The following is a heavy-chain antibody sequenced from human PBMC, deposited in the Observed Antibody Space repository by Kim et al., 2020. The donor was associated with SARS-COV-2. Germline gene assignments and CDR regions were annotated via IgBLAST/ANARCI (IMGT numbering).Heavy chain of an antibody. CDR1: GGSISGSGYY. J-gene: IGHJ4*02. CDR3: AAPTSGASAQRSDDY. Sequence: SETLSLTCTVSGGSISGSGYYWGWIRQPPGKGLEWIASIYYSGGTYYNPSLKSRVTISVDTSKNQFSLRLTSVTAADTAVYYCAAPTSGASAQRSDDYWGQGTLVTVSS. CDR2: IYYSGGT. V-gene: IGHV4-39*01. D-gene: IGHD3-10*02.